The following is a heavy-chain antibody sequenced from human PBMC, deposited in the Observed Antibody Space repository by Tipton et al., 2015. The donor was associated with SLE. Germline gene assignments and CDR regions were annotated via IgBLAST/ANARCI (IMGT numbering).Heavy chain of an antibody. J-gene: IGHJ4*02. Sequence: QLVQSGAEVKKSGESLKISCKGSGYIFTTHWIGWVRQMPGKGLEWMGIIYPGDSDTRYSPSFRGQVIISTDKSISTAYLQWSSLKASDTAMYYCARLITVGAKEARGFDYWGQGTLVTVSS. CDR3: ARLITVGAKEARGFDY. CDR2: IYPGDSDT. V-gene: IGHV5-51*01. D-gene: IGHD4/OR15-4a*01. CDR1: GYIFTTHW.